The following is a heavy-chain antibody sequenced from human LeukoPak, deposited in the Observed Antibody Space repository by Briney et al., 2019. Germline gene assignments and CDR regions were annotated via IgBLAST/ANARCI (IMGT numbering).Heavy chain of an antibody. CDR3: AREGLQEHAFDI. CDR2: ISKSGRT. CDR1: GGSISSGVYY. D-gene: IGHD4-11*01. V-gene: IGHV4-31*03. J-gene: IGHJ3*02. Sequence: SETLSLTCTVSGGSISSGVYYWTWIRQHPGKGLEWIGYISKSGRTLYNPSLKSRVTTSVDTSKNQFSLKLSSVTAADTAVYYCAREGLQEHAFDIWGQGTMVTVSS.